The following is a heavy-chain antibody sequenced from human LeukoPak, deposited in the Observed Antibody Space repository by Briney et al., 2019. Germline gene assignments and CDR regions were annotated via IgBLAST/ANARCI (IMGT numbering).Heavy chain of an antibody. V-gene: IGHV4-59*08. D-gene: IGHD5-24*01. J-gene: IGHJ4*02. CDR1: GGSISSYY. CDR3: TRAPRDDYFDY. CDR2: IHYSGST. Sequence: SETLSLTCTVSGGSISSYYWTWIRQSPGKGLEWIGYIHYSGSTNYNPSLKSRVTISVDTSKNQVSLRLSSVTAADTAVYYCTRAPRDDYFDYWGQGTLVNVSS.